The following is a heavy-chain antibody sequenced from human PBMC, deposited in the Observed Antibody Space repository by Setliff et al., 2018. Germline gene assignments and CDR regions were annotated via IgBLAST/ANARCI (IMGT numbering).Heavy chain of an antibody. CDR1: GASLSSGTYY. Sequence: TSETLSLTCTVSGASLSSGTYYWGWIRQPPGKGLEWIGRIYYRGDTYYNASLKGRLTISVDTAQNQFSLRLTSVTAADTALYYCARTSTGRYFDLWGRGTLVTVSS. V-gene: IGHV4-39*01. CDR2: IYYRGDT. CDR3: ARTSTGRYFDL. J-gene: IGHJ2*01. D-gene: IGHD2-2*01.